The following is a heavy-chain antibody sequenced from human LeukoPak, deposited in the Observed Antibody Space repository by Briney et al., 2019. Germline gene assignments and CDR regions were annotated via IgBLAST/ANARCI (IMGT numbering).Heavy chain of an antibody. CDR2: IIPILGIA. CDR1: GGTFSSYA. V-gene: IGHV1-69*04. CDR3: ARVIEQWLAFDY. D-gene: IGHD6-19*01. Sequence: GSSVKVSCKASGGTFSSYAISWVRQAPGQGLEWMGRIIPILGIANYAQKFQGRVTITADKSTSTAYMELSSLRSEDTAVYYCARVIEQWLAFDYWGQGTLVTVSS. J-gene: IGHJ4*02.